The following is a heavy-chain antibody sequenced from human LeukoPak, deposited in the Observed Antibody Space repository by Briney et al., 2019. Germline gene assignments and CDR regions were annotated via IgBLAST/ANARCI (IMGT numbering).Heavy chain of an antibody. CDR3: AKASITGPYFDY. Sequence: GGSLRLSCAASGFTFSTYGMHWVRQAPGNGLEWVAFTRYDGSNKYYADSVKGRFTISRDNSKNTLYLQMNSLRAEDTAVYYCAKASITGPYFDYWGQGTLVTVSS. CDR2: TRYDGSNK. J-gene: IGHJ4*02. CDR1: GFTFSTYG. D-gene: IGHD1-20*01. V-gene: IGHV3-30*02.